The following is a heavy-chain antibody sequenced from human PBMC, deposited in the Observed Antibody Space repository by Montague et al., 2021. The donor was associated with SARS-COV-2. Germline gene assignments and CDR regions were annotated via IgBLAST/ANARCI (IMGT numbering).Heavy chain of an antibody. J-gene: IGHJ4*02. V-gene: IGHV4-39*07. CDR3: ARRGNVDYNPEYTDF. CDR2: IYYTGRT. CDR1: GGSVRSHMYY. D-gene: IGHD4-11*01. Sequence: SETLSLTCTVSGGSVRSHMYYWDWIRQPPGKGLEWIGTIYYTGRTSYNPSLKSRVTLSIDTSNNYFSLTLTSMTAADTALYYCARRGNVDYNPEYTDFWGQGTLVTVSS.